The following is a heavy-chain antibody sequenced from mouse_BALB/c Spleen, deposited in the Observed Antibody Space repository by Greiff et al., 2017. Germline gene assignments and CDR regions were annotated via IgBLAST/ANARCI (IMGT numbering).Heavy chain of an antibody. CDR3: AREEEYGKGFAY. CDR1: GFTFSSFG. Sequence: DVMLVESGGGLVQPGGSRKLSCAASGFTFSSFGMHWVRQAPEKGLEWVAYISSGSSTIYYADTVKGRFTISRDNPKNTLFLQMTSLRSEDTAMYYCAREEEYGKGFAYWGQGTLVTVSA. D-gene: IGHD2-10*02. V-gene: IGHV5-17*02. J-gene: IGHJ3*01. CDR2: ISSGSSTI.